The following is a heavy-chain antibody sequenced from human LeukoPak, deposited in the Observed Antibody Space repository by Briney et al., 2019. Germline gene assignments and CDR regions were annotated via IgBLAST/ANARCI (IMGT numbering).Heavy chain of an antibody. CDR2: ISHDGINS. V-gene: IGHV3-30*10. CDR1: GFTFSNHA. D-gene: IGHD1-7*01. J-gene: IGHJ6*04. CDR3: ARVAATTFYHFNYLDV. Sequence: GGSLRLSCAASGFTFSNHAMVWVRQAPGKGLEWVALISHDGINSYYTNSVKGRFTVSRDTSKNTLFLPMNSLRPEDTAVYFCARVAATTFYHFNYLDVWGKGTTITVSS.